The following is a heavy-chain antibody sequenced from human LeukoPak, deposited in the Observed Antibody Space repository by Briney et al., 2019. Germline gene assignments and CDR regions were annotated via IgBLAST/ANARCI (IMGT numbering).Heavy chain of an antibody. CDR3: VRGGVIVVVPAAIGGNNWFDP. Sequence: GASVKVSCKASGGTFSSYAISWVRQAPGQGLEWMGGIIPIFGTANYAQKFQGSVTITTDESTSTAYMELSSLRSEDTAVYYCVRGGVIVVVPAAIGGNNWFDPWGQGTLVTVSS. J-gene: IGHJ5*02. V-gene: IGHV1-69*05. D-gene: IGHD2-2*01. CDR2: IIPIFGTA. CDR1: GGTFSSYA.